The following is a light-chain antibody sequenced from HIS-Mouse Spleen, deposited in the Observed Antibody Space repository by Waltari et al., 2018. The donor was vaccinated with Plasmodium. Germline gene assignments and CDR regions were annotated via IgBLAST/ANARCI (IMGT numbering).Light chain of an antibody. CDR3: QQYNNWSFT. Sequence: EIVMRQSPATLSVSPGERATLYCRASQSVSSNLAWYQQKPGQAQRLLIYGASTRATGIPARFSGSGSGTEFTLTISSLQSEDFAVYYCQQYNNWSFTFGPGTKVDIK. CDR2: GAS. V-gene: IGKV3-15*01. CDR1: QSVSSN. J-gene: IGKJ3*01.